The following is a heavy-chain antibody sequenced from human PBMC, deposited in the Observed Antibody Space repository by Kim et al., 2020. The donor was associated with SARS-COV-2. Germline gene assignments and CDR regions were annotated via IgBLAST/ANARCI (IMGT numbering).Heavy chain of an antibody. Sequence: ASVKVSCKASGYTFTGYYMHWVRQAPGQGLEWMGRINPNSGGTNYAQKFQGRVTMTRDTSISTAYMELSRLRSDDTAVYYCARELVADPPYPRLGPRPYSSLTGYSSGWYARYYYGMDVWGQGTTVTVSS. D-gene: IGHD6-19*01. CDR1: GYTFTGYY. CDR3: ARELVADPPYPRLGPRPYSSLTGYSSGWYARYYYGMDV. J-gene: IGHJ6*02. CDR2: INPNSGGT. V-gene: IGHV1-2*06.